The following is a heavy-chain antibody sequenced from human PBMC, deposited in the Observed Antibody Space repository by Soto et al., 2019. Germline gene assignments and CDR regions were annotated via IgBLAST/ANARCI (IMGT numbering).Heavy chain of an antibody. V-gene: IGHV1-18*04. D-gene: IGHD1-26*01. CDR2: IKPDNGDT. Sequence: QLQLVQSGAEVERPGASVRVSCKAYGYPFSKYGISWIRHAPGQGLEWMGWIKPDNGDTNYAQKFQGRVTMTTDTSSTTAYMELRSLRSVDTAVYYCATSYYSGFDPWGQGTLVSVSS. CDR1: GYPFSKYG. J-gene: IGHJ5*02. CDR3: ATSYYSGFDP.